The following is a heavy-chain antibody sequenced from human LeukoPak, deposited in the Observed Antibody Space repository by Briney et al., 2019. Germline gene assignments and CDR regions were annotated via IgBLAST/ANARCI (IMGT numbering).Heavy chain of an antibody. J-gene: IGHJ4*02. D-gene: IGHD3/OR15-3a*01. V-gene: IGHV4-39*01. Sequence: SETLSLTCTVSGGSISSSSYYWGWIRQPPGKGLEWIGSIYYSGSTYYNASLKSQVSISIGTSKNRFSLKLTSVTAADTAVYYCARQTGSGLFILPGGQGTLVTVSS. CDR2: IYYSGST. CDR3: ARQTGSGLFILP. CDR1: GGSISSSSYY.